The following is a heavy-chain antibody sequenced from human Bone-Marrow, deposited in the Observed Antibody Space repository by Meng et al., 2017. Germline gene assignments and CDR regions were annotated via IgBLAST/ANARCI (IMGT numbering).Heavy chain of an antibody. Sequence: VQLLESGPGLVKPTQTLSLTCTVSGGSISSGGYYWNGIRQHPGKGLEWIGYIYYSGSTYYNPSLKSRITISVDTSKNHFSLKLSSVTAADTAVYYCASLYGVVGASWFDPWGQGTLVTVSS. CDR3: ASLYGVVGASWFDP. J-gene: IGHJ5*02. CDR1: GGSISSGGYY. CDR2: IYYSGST. V-gene: IGHV4-31*03. D-gene: IGHD1-26*01.